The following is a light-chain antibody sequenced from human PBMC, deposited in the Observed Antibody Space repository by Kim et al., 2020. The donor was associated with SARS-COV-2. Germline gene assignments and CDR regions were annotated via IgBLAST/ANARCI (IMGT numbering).Light chain of an antibody. CDR1: QGVRSY. V-gene: IGKV3-11*01. CDR3: QQRITWPIA. J-gene: IGKJ5*01. CDR2: DAS. Sequence: FSPGDSSTLSCRASQGVRSYLAWYQQKPGQAPRLLMYDASTRATGIPARFSGSGSGTDFTLTISNLEPEDFASYYCQQRITWPIAFGQGTRLEIK.